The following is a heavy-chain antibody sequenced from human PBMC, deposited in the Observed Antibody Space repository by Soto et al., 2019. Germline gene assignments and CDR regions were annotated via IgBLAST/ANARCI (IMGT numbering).Heavy chain of an antibody. J-gene: IGHJ5*02. V-gene: IGHV3-11*06. Sequence: GGSLRLSCAASGFTFSDYYMSWIRQAPGKGLEWVSYISSSSSYTNYADSVKGRFTISRDNAKNSLYLQMNSLRAEDTAVYYCARGGSTSWNHWFDPWGQGTLVTVSS. CDR3: ARGGSTSWNHWFDP. D-gene: IGHD2-2*01. CDR1: GFTFSDYY. CDR2: ISSSSSYT.